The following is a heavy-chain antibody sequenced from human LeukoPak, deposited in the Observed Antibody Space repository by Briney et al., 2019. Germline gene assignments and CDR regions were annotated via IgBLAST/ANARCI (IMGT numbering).Heavy chain of an antibody. V-gene: IGHV3-66*02. CDR2: IYRGGAI. Sequence: GGSLRLSCAASGFTFSNAWMRWVRQAPGKGLEWVAVIYRGGAIFYADSVKGRFTISRDSSKNTLDLQMNSLRAEDTAVYYCARDYVGDVWGKGTTVTVSS. CDR1: GFTFSNAW. D-gene: IGHD3-16*01. CDR3: ARDYVGDV. J-gene: IGHJ6*04.